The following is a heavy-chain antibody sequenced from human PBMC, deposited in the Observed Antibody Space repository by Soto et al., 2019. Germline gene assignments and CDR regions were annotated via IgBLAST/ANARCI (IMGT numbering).Heavy chain of an antibody. V-gene: IGHV3-23*01. D-gene: IGHD2-15*01. CDR3: ARDSCSGGSCYSGVSGSAFDI. CDR2: ISGSGGST. J-gene: IGHJ3*02. CDR1: GFTFSSYA. Sequence: SLRLSCAASGFTFSSYAMSWVRQAPGKGLEWVSAISGSGGSTYYADSVKGRFTISRDNAKNSLYLQMNSLRAEDTAVYYCARDSCSGGSCYSGVSGSAFDIWGQGTMVTVSS.